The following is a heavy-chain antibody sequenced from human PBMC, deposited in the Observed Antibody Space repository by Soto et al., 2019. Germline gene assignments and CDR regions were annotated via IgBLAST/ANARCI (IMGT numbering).Heavy chain of an antibody. CDR2: INPSGGST. V-gene: IGHV1-46*01. CDR3: ARPPFPGCINAVCYPFDY. Sequence: QVQLVQSGAEVKKPGASVKVSCKASGYTFTDYYIHWVRQAPGQGLEWMGMINPSGGSTDYAQKFRGRVTMTRDTSTGTVSMELGSLRSEDTAVYYCARPPFPGCINAVCYPFDYWGQGTLVTVSS. CDR1: GYTFTDYY. J-gene: IGHJ4*02. D-gene: IGHD2-8*01.